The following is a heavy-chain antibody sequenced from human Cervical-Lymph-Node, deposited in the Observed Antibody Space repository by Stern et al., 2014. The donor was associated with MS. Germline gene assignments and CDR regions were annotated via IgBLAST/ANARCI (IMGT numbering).Heavy chain of an antibody. Sequence: QVQLQESGPGLVKPSGTLSLTCAVSGGSISSSNWWSWVRQPPGKGLEWIGEIYHSGSTNYNPSLKSRVTISVEKSKNQFSLKLSLVTAADTAVYYCARDGGEYYYDSSGYFDYWGQGTLVTVSS. CDR3: ARDGGEYYYDSSGYFDY. V-gene: IGHV4-4*02. J-gene: IGHJ4*02. D-gene: IGHD3-22*01. CDR2: IYHSGST. CDR1: GGSISSSNW.